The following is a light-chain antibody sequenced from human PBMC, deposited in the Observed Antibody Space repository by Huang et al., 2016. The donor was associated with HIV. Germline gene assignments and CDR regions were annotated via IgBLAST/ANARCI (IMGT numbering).Light chain of an antibody. CDR3: QQYDSLYT. CDR2: GAS. Sequence: IQMTQSPASLSAYVGDRVTIPCQANQDIRSYLNWYQQKPGKAPRLLIYGASNLQAGVPSRLSGNGAGTDFTITISSLQSEDIATYYCQQYDSLYTFGQGTRLEIK. J-gene: IGKJ2*01. V-gene: IGKV1-33*01. CDR1: QDIRSY.